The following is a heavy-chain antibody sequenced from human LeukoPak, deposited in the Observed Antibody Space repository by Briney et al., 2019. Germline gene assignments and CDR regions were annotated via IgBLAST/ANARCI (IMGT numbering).Heavy chain of an antibody. CDR2: IYYSGST. CDR1: GGSISSNNYY. Sequence: SETLSLTCSVSGGSISSNNYYWGWIRQPPGKGLEWIGSIYYSGSTYYNPSLKSRVTISVDTSKNQFALKLSTVTAADTAVYYCARDRSSYFDSWGQGTLVTVSS. V-gene: IGHV4-39*01. D-gene: IGHD1-14*01. J-gene: IGHJ4*02. CDR3: ARDRSSYFDS.